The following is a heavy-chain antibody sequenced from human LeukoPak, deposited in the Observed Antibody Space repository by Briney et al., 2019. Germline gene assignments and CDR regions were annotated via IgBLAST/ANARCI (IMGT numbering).Heavy chain of an antibody. CDR2: IYSGGST. CDR3: AKFYGYRSSWYVGVFDGYFDY. D-gene: IGHD6-13*01. Sequence: GGSLRLSCAASGFTVSSNYMSWVRQAPGKALEWVSVIYSGGSTYYADSVKGRFTISRDNSKNTLYLQMNSLRAEDTAVYYCAKFYGYRSSWYVGVFDGYFDYWGQGTLVTVSS. V-gene: IGHV3-53*01. CDR1: GFTVSSNY. J-gene: IGHJ4*02.